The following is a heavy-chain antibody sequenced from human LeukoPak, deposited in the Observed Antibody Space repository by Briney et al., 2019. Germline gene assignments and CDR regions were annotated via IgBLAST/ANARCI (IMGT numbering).Heavy chain of an antibody. Sequence: ASVKVSCKASGYTFTSYYMHWVRQAPGQGLEWMGIINPSGGSTSYAQKFQGRVTMTRDTSTSTVYMELNSLRAEDTAVYYCARERAENSYSSSWDAFDYWGQGTLVTVSS. J-gene: IGHJ4*02. CDR1: GYTFTSYY. V-gene: IGHV1-46*01. CDR2: INPSGGST. D-gene: IGHD6-13*01. CDR3: ARERAENSYSSSWDAFDY.